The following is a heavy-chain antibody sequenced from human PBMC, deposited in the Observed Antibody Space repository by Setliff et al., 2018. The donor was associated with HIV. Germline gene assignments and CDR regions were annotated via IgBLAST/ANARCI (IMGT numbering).Heavy chain of an antibody. CDR2: IIPISGTV. D-gene: IGHD6-19*01. V-gene: IGHV1-69*05. Sequence: GASVKVSCKASGGTFSSYAISWVRQAPGQGLEWMGGIIPISGTVNYAQKFWGRVTITTHESTSTAYMELSSLRSEDTAVYYCARVGGYSSGWPALDYWGQGTLVTVSS. CDR1: GGTFSSYA. CDR3: ARVGGYSSGWPALDY. J-gene: IGHJ4*02.